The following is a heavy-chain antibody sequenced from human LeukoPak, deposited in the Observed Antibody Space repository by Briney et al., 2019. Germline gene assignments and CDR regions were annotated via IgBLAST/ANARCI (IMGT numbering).Heavy chain of an antibody. CDR2: IYYSGST. V-gene: IGHV4-59*01. J-gene: IGHJ4*02. D-gene: IGHD4-17*01. CDR3: ASGLTKTTVTFDY. Sequence: SETLSLTCTVSGGSISSYYGSWIRQPPGKGLEWIGYIYYSGSTNYNPSLKSRVTISVDTSKNQFSLKLSSVTAADTAVYYCASGLTKTTVTFDYWGQGTLVTVSS. CDR1: GGSISSYY.